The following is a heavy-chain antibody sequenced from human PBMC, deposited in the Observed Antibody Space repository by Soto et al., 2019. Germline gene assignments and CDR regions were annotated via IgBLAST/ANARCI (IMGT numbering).Heavy chain of an antibody. V-gene: IGHV1-3*01. D-gene: IGHD1-1*01. CDR3: ARALSRLFDAFDI. CDR1: GYTFTSYA. CDR2: INAGNGNT. Sequence: ASVKVSCKASGYTFTSYAMHWVRQAPGQRLEWMGWINAGNGNTKYSQKFRGRVTITRDTSASTAYMELSSLRSEDTAVYYCARALSRLFDAFDIWGQGKMVTVSS. J-gene: IGHJ3*02.